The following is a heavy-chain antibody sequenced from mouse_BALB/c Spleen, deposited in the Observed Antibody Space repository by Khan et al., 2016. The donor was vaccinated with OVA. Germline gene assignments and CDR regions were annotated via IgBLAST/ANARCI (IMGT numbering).Heavy chain of an antibody. V-gene: IGHV1-77*01. CDR2: IYPGSDST. CDR3: ARAGWDVFAY. Sequence: QVQLQQSGPELVKPVASVKMSCKASGYTFTDYVMNWVKQRNGQGLEWIGQIYPGSDSTYYNEKFKGKATLTTDRSSNTAYMQLSNLTSEDSAVYVCARAGWDVFAYWGQGTLVTVSA. J-gene: IGHJ3*01. D-gene: IGHD4-1*01. CDR1: GYTFTDYV.